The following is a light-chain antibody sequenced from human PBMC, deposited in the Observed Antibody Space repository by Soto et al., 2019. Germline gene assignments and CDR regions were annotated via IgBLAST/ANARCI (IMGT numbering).Light chain of an antibody. CDR3: QQYGSSPA. J-gene: IGKJ4*01. V-gene: IGKV3-20*01. Sequence: EIVLTQSPGTLSLSPGERATLSCRASQSVSSGYLAWYQHKPGQAPRLLIYDASSRATGIPDRFSGSGSGTDFTLTISRLEPEDFAVHYCQQYGSSPAFGGGTKVEIK. CDR2: DAS. CDR1: QSVSSGY.